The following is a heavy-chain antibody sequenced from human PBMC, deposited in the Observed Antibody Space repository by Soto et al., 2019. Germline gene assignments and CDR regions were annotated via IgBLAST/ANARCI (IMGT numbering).Heavy chain of an antibody. D-gene: IGHD5-18*01. V-gene: IGHV1-2*04. CDR3: ARGAWNTAMVDY. CDR1: GYTFTGYY. CDR2: IKPNSGGT. Sequence: ASVNVSCKASGYTFTGYYMHWVRQAPGQGLEWMVWIKPNSGGTNYAQKFQGWVTMTRDTSISTAYMELSRLRSDDTAVYYCARGAWNTAMVDYWGQGTLVNVSS. J-gene: IGHJ4*02.